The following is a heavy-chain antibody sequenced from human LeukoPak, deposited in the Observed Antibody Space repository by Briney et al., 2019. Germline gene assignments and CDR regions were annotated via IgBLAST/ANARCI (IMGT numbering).Heavy chain of an antibody. CDR2: IYDSEST. V-gene: IGHV4-4*02. D-gene: IGHD3-22*01. CDR3: ARVGGYHGVDAFDI. Sequence: SETLSLTCAVSGGSISSSNWWGWARQPPGKGLQWIGYIYDSESTNYNPSLKSRVAISRDTSKKQFSLKLSSVTAADTAVYYCARVGGYHGVDAFDIWGQGTMVSVST. J-gene: IGHJ3*02. CDR1: GGSISSSNW.